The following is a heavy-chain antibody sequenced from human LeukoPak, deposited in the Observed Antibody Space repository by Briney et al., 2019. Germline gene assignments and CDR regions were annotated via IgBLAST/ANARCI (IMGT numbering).Heavy chain of an antibody. D-gene: IGHD3-3*01. J-gene: IGHJ4*02. V-gene: IGHV3-15*01. CDR2: IKSKTDGGTT. CDR1: GFTLSNAW. CDR3: TTDLDFWSGYYGTNFDY. Sequence: GGSLRLSCAASGFTLSNAWMSWVRQAPGKGLEWVGRIKSKTDGGTTDYAAPVKGRFTISRDDSKNTLYLQMNSLKTEDTAVYYCTTDLDFWSGYYGTNFDYWGQGTLVTVSS.